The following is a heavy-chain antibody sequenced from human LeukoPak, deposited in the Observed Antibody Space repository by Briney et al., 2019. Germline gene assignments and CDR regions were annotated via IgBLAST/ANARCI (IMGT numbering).Heavy chain of an antibody. CDR2: INHSGST. CDR1: GGSFSGYY. J-gene: IGHJ1*01. D-gene: IGHD6-13*01. Sequence: SETLSPTCAVYGGSFSGYYWSWIRQPPGKGLEWIGEINHSGSTNYNPSLKSRVTISVDTSKNQFSLKLSSVTAADTAVYYCARGRYSGSWYDLWEYFQHWGQGTLVTVSS. CDR3: ARGRYSGSWYDLWEYFQH. V-gene: IGHV4-34*01.